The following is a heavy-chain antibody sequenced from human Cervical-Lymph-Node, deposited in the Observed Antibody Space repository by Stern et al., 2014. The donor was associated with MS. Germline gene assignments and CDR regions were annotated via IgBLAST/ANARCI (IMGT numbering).Heavy chain of an antibody. CDR2: YDPEEGNT. V-gene: IGHV1-24*01. J-gene: IGHJ3*01. CDR1: GYSLSDLS. Sequence: QVQLMQSGAEVRKPGASVRVSCKVSGYSLSDLSMHWVRQAPGKGLEWLGGYDPEEGNTVYAQRFQDRVTMTEDTSTDTAYMELNSLRSDDTAVYHCATASRYDALDLWGQGTVVTVSS. CDR3: ATASRYDALDL.